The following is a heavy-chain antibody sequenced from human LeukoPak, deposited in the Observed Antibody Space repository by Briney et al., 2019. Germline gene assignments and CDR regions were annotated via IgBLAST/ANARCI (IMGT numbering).Heavy chain of an antibody. Sequence: PGGSLRLSCAASGFTSDDCAMHWVRQAPGKGLEWVSGISWNSGSIGYADSVKGRFTISRDNAKNSLYLQMNSLRAEDTALYYCANGDLSSSWGPDFDYWGQGTLVTVSS. D-gene: IGHD6-13*01. CDR2: ISWNSGSI. CDR3: ANGDLSSSWGPDFDY. CDR1: GFTSDDCA. V-gene: IGHV3-9*02. J-gene: IGHJ4*02.